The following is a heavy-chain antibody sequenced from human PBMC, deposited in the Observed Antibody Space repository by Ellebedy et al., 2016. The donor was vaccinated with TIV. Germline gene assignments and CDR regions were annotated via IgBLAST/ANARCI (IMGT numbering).Heavy chain of an antibody. J-gene: IGHJ6*03. V-gene: IGHV3-21*06. D-gene: IGHD2-15*01. CDR3: AGLPAISDYFFHYYMDV. CDR1: GFKFDDYG. CDR2: ISSGSNFK. Sequence: GESLKISCVASGFKFDDYGMSWVRQAPGKGLEWVSFISSGSNFKYYADSVKGRFTISRDNARNSLFLQMNSLRGEDTAVYYCAGLPAISDYFFHYYMDVWGKGTTVSVSS.